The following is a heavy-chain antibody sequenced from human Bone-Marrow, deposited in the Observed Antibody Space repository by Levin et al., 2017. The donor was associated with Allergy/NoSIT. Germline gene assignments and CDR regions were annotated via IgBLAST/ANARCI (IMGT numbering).Heavy chain of an antibody. Sequence: GESLKISCAASGFTFSSYDMHWVRQATGKGLEWVSAIGTAGDTYYPGSVKGRFTISRENAKNSLYLQMNSLRAGDTAVYYCARGRYYYDSSGYSSRVPAFDIWGQGTMVTVSS. D-gene: IGHD3-22*01. J-gene: IGHJ3*02. CDR3: ARGRYYYDSSGYSSRVPAFDI. V-gene: IGHV3-13*01. CDR1: GFTFSSYD. CDR2: IGTAGDT.